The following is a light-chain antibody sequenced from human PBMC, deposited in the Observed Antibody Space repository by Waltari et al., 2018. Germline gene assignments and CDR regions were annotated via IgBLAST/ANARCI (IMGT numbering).Light chain of an antibody. CDR2: DVS. J-gene: IGLJ2*01. CDR1: SSDVGGYNY. CDR3: SSYTSSSTLV. Sequence: QSALTQPASVSGSPGQSITLSCTGTSSDVGGYNYFSWYQQHPGKAPKLMIYDVSNRPSGVSNRFSGSKSGNTASLTISGLQAEDEADYYCSSYTSSSTLVFGGGTKLTVL. V-gene: IGLV2-14*03.